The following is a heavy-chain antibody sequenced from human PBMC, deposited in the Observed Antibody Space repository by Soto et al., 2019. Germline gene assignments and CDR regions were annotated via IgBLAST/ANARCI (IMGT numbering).Heavy chain of an antibody. V-gene: IGHV4-31*03. D-gene: IGHD6-6*01. J-gene: IGHJ6*02. CDR1: GGSISSGGYY. CDR3: ARGSSIAGLYYGMDV. CDR2: NYYSGIT. Sequence: VQLKESGPGLVKPSQTLSLTCTVSGGSISSGGYYWTWIRQHPGKGLEWIGYNYYSGITYYNPSLKSRVTISLDTSKNQFSLKLSSVTAADTAVYYCARGSSIAGLYYGMDVWGQGTTVTVSS.